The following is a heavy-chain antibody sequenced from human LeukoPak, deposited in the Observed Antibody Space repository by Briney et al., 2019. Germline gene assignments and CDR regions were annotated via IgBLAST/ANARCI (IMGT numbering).Heavy chain of an antibody. D-gene: IGHD5-24*01. CDR2: ISGSGGST. J-gene: IGHJ5*02. CDR1: GFTFSSYA. Sequence: GGSLRLSCAASGFTFSSYAMSWVRQAPGKGLEWVSAISGSGGSTNYADSVKGRFTISRDNSKNTLYLQMNSLRAEDTAVYYCAKDPQGGYNPSWFDPWGQGTLVTVSS. CDR3: AKDPQGGYNPSWFDP. V-gene: IGHV3-23*01.